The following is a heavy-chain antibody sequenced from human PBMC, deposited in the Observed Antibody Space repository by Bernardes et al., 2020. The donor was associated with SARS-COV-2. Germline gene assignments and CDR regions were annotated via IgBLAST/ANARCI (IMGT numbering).Heavy chain of an antibody. CDR1: VFTSHNYS. CDR3: ATDIRSGSDGLDGIHH. Sequence: GSLRLSSVVPVFTSHNYSISWVRAAPGKGLDWVSSISSSGGTTYYSDSVKGRFTISRDDSKNTVFLQMNSLRGEDTAVYYCATDIRSGSDGLDGIHHWGQGAEVTVS. D-gene: IGHD3-16*01. V-gene: IGHV3-23*01. CDR2: ISSSGGTT. J-gene: IGHJ5*02.